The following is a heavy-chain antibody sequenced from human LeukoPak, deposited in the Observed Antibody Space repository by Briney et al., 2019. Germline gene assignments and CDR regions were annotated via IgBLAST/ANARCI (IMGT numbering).Heavy chain of an antibody. V-gene: IGHV3-23*01. Sequence: PGGFLRLSCAASGFTFSSYAMSWVRQAPGKGLEWVSAISGSGGSTYYADSVKGRFTISRDNSKNTLYLQMNSLRAEDTAVYYCAKDLDYYDSSGINDWGQGTLVTVSS. J-gene: IGHJ4*02. CDR2: ISGSGGST. D-gene: IGHD3-22*01. CDR3: AKDLDYYDSSGIND. CDR1: GFTFSSYA.